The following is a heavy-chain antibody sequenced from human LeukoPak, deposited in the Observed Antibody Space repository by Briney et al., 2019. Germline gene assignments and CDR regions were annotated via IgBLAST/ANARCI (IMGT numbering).Heavy chain of an antibody. Sequence: SETLSLTCTVSGGSISSGSYYWSWIRQPAGKGLEWIGRIYTSGSANYNASLKSRATMSVDTSKNQFFLKLISVTAADTAIYYCTRGYRGLPDFEYWGQGILVTVSS. CDR1: GGSISSGSYY. V-gene: IGHV4-61*02. D-gene: IGHD1-26*01. CDR2: IYTSGSA. CDR3: TRGYRGLPDFEY. J-gene: IGHJ4*02.